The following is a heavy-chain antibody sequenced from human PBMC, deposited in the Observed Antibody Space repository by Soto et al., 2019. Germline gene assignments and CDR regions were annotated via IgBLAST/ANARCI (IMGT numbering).Heavy chain of an antibody. CDR3: ARTHYYYDSSGSEYYFDY. Sequence: SVKVSCKASGGTFSSYAVSWVRQAPGQGLEWMGGIIPIFGTANYAQKFQGRVTITADKSTSTAYMELSSLRSEDTAVYYCARTHYYYDSSGSEYYFDYWGQGTLVTVSS. D-gene: IGHD3-22*01. V-gene: IGHV1-69*06. CDR1: GGTFSSYA. J-gene: IGHJ4*02. CDR2: IIPIFGTA.